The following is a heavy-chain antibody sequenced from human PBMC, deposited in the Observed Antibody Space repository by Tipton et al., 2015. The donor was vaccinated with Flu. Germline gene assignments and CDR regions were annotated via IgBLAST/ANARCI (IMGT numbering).Heavy chain of an antibody. CDR3: VRGSGSGTHVVFDF. V-gene: IGHV4-4*07. CDR2: IYSSGSA. J-gene: IGHJ4*02. D-gene: IGHD3-10*01. Sequence: TLSLTCTVSGGPLSSFYWNWIRQPAGKGLEWVGRIYSSGSASYSPSLKSRVTMSVDTSKNQFSLNLTFVTAADTAVYFCVRGSGSGTHVVFDFWGEGKLVTVSS. CDR1: GGPLSSFY.